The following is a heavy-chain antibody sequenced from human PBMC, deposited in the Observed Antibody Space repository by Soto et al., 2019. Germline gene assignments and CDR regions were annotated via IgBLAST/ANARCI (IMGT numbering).Heavy chain of an antibody. CDR2: FSGHSVST. D-gene: IGHD3-10*01. Sequence: GGSLRLSCLASGFPFSIYAMSWVRQAPGKGLEWVSSFSGHSVSTYYADSVRGRFTISRDNPTNTLYLQMNSLSAEDTAFYYCAAYYYGSGNYNSAYWGQGTLVTVSS. J-gene: IGHJ4*02. V-gene: IGHV3-23*01. CDR1: GFPFSIYA. CDR3: AAYYYGSGNYNSAY.